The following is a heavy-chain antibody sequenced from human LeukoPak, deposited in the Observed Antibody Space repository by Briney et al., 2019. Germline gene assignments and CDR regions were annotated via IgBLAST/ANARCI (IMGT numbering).Heavy chain of an antibody. CDR3: ARAREGPRYYYYMDV. V-gene: IGHV1-69*05. CDR2: IIPIFGTA. Sequence: ASVKVSCKASGGTFSSYAISWVRQAPGQGLEWMGGIIPIFGTANYAQKLQGRVTITTDESTSTAYMELSSLRSEDTAVYYCARAREGPRYYYYMDVWGKGTTVTVSS. CDR1: GGTFSSYA. D-gene: IGHD5-24*01. J-gene: IGHJ6*03.